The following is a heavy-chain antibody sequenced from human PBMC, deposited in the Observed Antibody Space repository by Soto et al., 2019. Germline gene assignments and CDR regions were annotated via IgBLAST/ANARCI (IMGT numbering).Heavy chain of an antibody. CDR2: ISGTGDVT. D-gene: IGHD1-26*01. Sequence: HPGGSLRLSCAASGFTFSSYAMSWVRQAPGKGLEWVSVISGTGDVTYHADSVKGRFTISRDNSKNTLYLQMNSLRVEDTAEYHCAKFTRHNWDSPWGQGTLVTVSS. CDR1: GFTFSSYA. V-gene: IGHV3-23*01. J-gene: IGHJ5*02. CDR3: AKFTRHNWDSP.